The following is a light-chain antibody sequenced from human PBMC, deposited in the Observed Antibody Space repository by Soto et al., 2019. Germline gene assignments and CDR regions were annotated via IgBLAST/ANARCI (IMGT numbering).Light chain of an antibody. Sequence: QSALTQPASVSGSPGQSITISCTGTSSDVGDFDCVSWYQQHPGKAPKLKIYEVSDRPSGVSNRFSGSKSGDTASLTISGLQAEDEADYYCSSYTSSSTLVFGGGTQLTVL. CDR2: EVS. J-gene: IGLJ7*01. CDR3: SSYTSSSTLV. CDR1: SSDVGDFDC. V-gene: IGLV2-14*01.